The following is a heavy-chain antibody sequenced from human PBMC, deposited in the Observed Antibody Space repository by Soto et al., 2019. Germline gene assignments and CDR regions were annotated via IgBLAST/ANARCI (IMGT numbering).Heavy chain of an antibody. V-gene: IGHV3-21*01. D-gene: IGHD1-7*01. CDR3: AGAELRGGGFKP. Sequence: EVQLVESGGGPVKPGGSLRLSCAASGMTFTGYTMNWFRQAPGKGLEWVSSISTTSSYIYYTDSVKGRFIISRDNAKKSMYLQMNSLRAEDTAVYYCAGAELRGGGFKPWGQGTLVTVSS. CDR2: ISTTSSYI. J-gene: IGHJ5*02. CDR1: GMTFTGYT.